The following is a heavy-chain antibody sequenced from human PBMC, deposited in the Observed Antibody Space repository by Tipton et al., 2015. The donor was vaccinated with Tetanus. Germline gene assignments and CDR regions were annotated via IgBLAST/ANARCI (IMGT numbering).Heavy chain of an antibody. CDR2: INQDGSAE. D-gene: IGHD2/OR15-2a*01. J-gene: IGHJ6*02. Sequence: SLRLSCVASGFTFSHFAVSWVRQVPGKGLEWVANINQDGSAEFYVDSVKGRFTISRDNSKNSLSLQMNSLRADGTAVYYCVRRWFGTQYYFGMDVWGQGTTVTVSS. CDR3: VRRWFGTQYYFGMDV. CDR1: GFTFSHFA. V-gene: IGHV3-7*01.